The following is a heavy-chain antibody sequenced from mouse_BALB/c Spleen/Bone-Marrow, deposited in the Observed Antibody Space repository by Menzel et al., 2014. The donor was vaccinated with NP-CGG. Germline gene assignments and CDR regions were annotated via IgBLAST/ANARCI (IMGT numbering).Heavy chain of an antibody. Sequence: EVKFEESGGGLVQPGGSRKLSCAAYGFTFSSFGMHWVRQAPEKGLEWVAYISNGSSTIYYADTVKGRFTISRDNPKNTLFLQMTSLRSEDTAMYYCARKGAMITHYYAMDYLGQGTSVTVSS. V-gene: IGHV5-17*02. CDR1: GFTFSSFG. CDR3: ARKGAMITHYYAMDY. J-gene: IGHJ4*01. D-gene: IGHD2-4*01. CDR2: ISNGSSTI.